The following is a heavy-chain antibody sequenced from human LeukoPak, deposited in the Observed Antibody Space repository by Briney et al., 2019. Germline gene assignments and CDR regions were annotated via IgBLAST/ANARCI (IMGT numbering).Heavy chain of an antibody. CDR3: ARVRQVGDARQAKPYYGMDV. CDR1: GFTFSSYS. J-gene: IGHJ6*02. D-gene: IGHD4-17*01. Sequence: GGSLRLSCAASGFTFSSYSMNWVRQAPGKGLEWASSISSSSSYIYYADSVKGRFTISRDNAKNSLYLQMNSLRAEDTAVYYCARVRQVGDARQAKPYYGMDVWGQGTTVTVSS. V-gene: IGHV3-21*01. CDR2: ISSSSSYI.